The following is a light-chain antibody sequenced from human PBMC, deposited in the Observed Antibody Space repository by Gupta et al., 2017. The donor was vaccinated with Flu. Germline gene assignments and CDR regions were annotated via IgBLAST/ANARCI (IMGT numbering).Light chain of an antibody. V-gene: IGKV3D-20*01. J-gene: IGKJ2*01. CDR2: DAS. CDR1: QSVSSNY. Sequence: LSLSPGERATLSCGASQSVSSNYLAWYQQKPGLAPRLLIYDASTRATGIPDRFSGSGSGTDFTLTISRREPEDFAVYYCQLYDRESDMYTFGQGTKLEIK. CDR3: QLYDRESDMYT.